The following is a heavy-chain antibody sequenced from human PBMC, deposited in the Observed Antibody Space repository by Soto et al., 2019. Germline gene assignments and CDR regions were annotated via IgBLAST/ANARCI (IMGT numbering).Heavy chain of an antibody. V-gene: IGHV2-5*02. Sequence: SGPTLVNPTQTLTLTCTFSGFSLRTTGVGVGWIRQPPGKALEGLALIYWDDAKRYSPSLQSRLTITKDTSKNQVVLTMTNMDPVDTATYYCSHRQGRAKMTEQIFWLDPWGQGILVTVSS. CDR1: GFSLRTTGVG. J-gene: IGHJ5*02. CDR3: SHRQGRAKMTEQIFWLDP. D-gene: IGHD3-9*01. CDR2: IYWDDAK.